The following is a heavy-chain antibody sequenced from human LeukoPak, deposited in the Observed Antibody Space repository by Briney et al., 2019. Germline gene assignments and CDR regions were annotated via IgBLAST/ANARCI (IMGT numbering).Heavy chain of an antibody. J-gene: IGHJ4*02. D-gene: IGHD3-3*01. Sequence: GGSLRLSCAASGFTFSDYYMSWIRQAPGTGLEWVSYISSSGSTIYYADSVKGRFTISRDNAKNSLYLQMNSLRAEDTAVYYCARLVGVVIPKYYFDYWGQGTLVTVSS. CDR2: ISSSGSTI. CDR1: GFTFSDYY. V-gene: IGHV3-11*01. CDR3: ARLVGVVIPKYYFDY.